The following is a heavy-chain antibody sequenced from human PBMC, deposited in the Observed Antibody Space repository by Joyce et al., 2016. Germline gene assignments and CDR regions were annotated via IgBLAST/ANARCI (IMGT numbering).Heavy chain of an antibody. CDR1: GFTFSDYA. J-gene: IGHJ4*02. Sequence: QVQLVESGGGVVQPGRSLSLSCAASGFTFSDYAMHWVRQAPGKGLEWVAVISHDGNKKYYADSVKGRFTISRDISKNTVYVQMNSLRAEDTAVYYCAKDLGTAMILTHWGQGALVTVSS. V-gene: IGHV3-30*18. CDR3: AKDLGTAMILTH. CDR2: ISHDGNKK. D-gene: IGHD5-18*01.